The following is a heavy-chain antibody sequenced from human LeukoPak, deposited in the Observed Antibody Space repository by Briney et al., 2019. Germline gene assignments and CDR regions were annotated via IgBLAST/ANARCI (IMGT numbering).Heavy chain of an antibody. V-gene: IGHV3-33*01. D-gene: IGHD4-23*01. CDR2: VWYDGNKK. Sequence: PGGSLRLSCAASGFIFSASGMHWVRQVPGKGLEWVAVVWYDGNKKYYADSVEGRFTISRDNSENTLSLQMNSLRAEDTAVYFCARGRGGDTGGNAHYFDNWGQGILVTVSS. J-gene: IGHJ4*02. CDR1: GFIFSASG. CDR3: ARGRGGDTGGNAHYFDN.